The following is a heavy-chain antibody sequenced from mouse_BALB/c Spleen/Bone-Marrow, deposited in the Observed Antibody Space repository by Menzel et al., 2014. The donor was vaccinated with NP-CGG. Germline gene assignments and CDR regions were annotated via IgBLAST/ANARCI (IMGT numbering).Heavy chain of an antibody. J-gene: IGHJ3*01. V-gene: IGHV14-3*02. Sequence: VQLKDSGAELVKPGASVKLSRTASGFNIKDTYMHWVKQRPEQGLEWIGRIDPANGNTKYDPKFQGKATITADTSSNTAYLQLSGLTSEDTAVYYCARLDLFAYWCQGTLVTVSA. CDR1: GFNIKDTY. CDR3: ARLDLFAY. CDR2: IDPANGNT.